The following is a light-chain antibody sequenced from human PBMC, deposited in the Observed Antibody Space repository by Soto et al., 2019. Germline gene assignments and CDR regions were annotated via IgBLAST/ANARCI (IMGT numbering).Light chain of an antibody. CDR2: EVT. J-gene: IGLJ2*01. CDR3: SSYAGNNSCVI. CDR1: SSDVGTYDY. Sequence: QSALTQPPSASGSPGQSVTISCTGTSSDVGTYDYVSWYQQHPGKAPKLMIYEVTKRPSGVPDRFSGSKSGNTASLTVSGLQSEDEADYYCSSYAGNNSCVIFGGGTQLTVL. V-gene: IGLV2-8*01.